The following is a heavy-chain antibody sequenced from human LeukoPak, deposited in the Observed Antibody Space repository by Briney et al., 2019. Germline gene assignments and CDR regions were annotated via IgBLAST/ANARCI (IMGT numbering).Heavy chain of an antibody. Sequence: GGSLRLSCVASGFTFTTYGTHWVRQAPGKGLEWVAVIRSDGSSEYYADSVKGRFIVSRDNSKNTLYLQMNSLRVEDTAMYYCARYCSGGTCYVGLIWGQGTLVTVSS. CDR2: IRSDGSSE. J-gene: IGHJ4*02. V-gene: IGHV3-33*01. CDR3: ARYCSGGTCYVGLI. CDR1: GFTFTTYG. D-gene: IGHD2-15*01.